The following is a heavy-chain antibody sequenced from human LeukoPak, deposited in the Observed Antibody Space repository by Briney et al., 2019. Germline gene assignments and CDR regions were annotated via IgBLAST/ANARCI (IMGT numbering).Heavy chain of an antibody. V-gene: IGHV3-21*01. CDR1: GFTFSSYS. CDR3: ARDTPLYSGYDLILFDY. CDR2: ISSSSYI. D-gene: IGHD5-12*01. J-gene: IGHJ4*02. Sequence: GGSLRLSCAASGFTFSSYSMNWVRQAPGKGLEWVSSISSSSYIYYADSVKGRFTISRDNAKNSLYLQMNSLRAEDTAVYYCARDTPLYSGYDLILFDYWGQGTLVTVSS.